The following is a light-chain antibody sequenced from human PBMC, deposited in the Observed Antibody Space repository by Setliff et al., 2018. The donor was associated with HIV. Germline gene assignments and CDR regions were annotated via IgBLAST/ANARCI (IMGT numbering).Light chain of an antibody. CDR3: CSYAGSHTFV. CDR1: SSDVGGYNF. Sequence: QSALTQPRSVSGSPGQSVTISCTGTSSDVGGYNFVSWYQQRPGKAPKLMIYDVTKRPSGVPDRFSGSKSGNTASLTISGLQAEDGADYYCCSYAGSHTFVFGTGTKVTVL. J-gene: IGLJ1*01. V-gene: IGLV2-11*01. CDR2: DVT.